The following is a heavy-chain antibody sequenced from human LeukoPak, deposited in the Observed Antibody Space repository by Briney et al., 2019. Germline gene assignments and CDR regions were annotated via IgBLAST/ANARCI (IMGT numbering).Heavy chain of an antibody. CDR3: AKEVARRTGGFDP. Sequence: SETLSLTCAVYGGSFSGYYWVWIRQSPGKGLEWIGSIYHSGTAYYNPSLKSRVTISVDTSKNQFSLKLSSVTATDTAVYYCAKEVARRTGGFDPWGQGTLVTVSS. V-gene: IGHV4-38-2*02. CDR1: GGSFSGYY. J-gene: IGHJ5*02. CDR2: IYHSGTA. D-gene: IGHD3/OR15-3a*01.